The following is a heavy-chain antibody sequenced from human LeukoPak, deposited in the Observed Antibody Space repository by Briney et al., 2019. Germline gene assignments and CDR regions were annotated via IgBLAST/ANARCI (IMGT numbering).Heavy chain of an antibody. V-gene: IGHV3-66*01. J-gene: IGHJ6*02. D-gene: IGHD3-3*01. CDR3: AKDSRTDFWSGYYPSGDYGMDV. CDR2: IYSGGST. CDR1: GFTVSSNY. Sequence: GGSLRLSCAASGFTVSSNYMSWVRQAPGKGLEWVSVIYSGGSTYYADSVKGRFTISRDNSKNTLYLQMNSLRAEDTAVYYCAKDSRTDFWSGYYPSGDYGMDVWGQGTTVTVSS.